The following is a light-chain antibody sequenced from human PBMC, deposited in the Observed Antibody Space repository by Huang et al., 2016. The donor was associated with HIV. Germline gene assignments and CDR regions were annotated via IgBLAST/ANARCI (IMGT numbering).Light chain of an antibody. J-gene: IGKJ3*01. Sequence: DIILTQSPLSLSVTPGEPASISCRSSQSLLHSYGYNFLPWDVQKPGQSPQLLISLGSDRASGVPDRFTGSGSGTYFTLEISNVEAEDVGIYYCMQTLQTPYTFGPGTKVDF. CDR2: LGS. CDR3: MQTLQTPYT. CDR1: QSLLHSYGYNF. V-gene: IGKV2-28*01.